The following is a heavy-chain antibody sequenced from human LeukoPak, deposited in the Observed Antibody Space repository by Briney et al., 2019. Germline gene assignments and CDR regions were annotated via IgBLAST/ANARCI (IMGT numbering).Heavy chain of an antibody. CDR3: ARVLSGSWDWFDP. Sequence: GGSLRLSCAASGFTFSSYWMHWVRQAPGKGLVWVSRINTDGSSTSYADSVKGRFTISRDNAKNTLYLQMNSLRAEDTAVYYCARVLSGSWDWFDPWGQGTLVTVSS. J-gene: IGHJ5*02. CDR1: GFTFSSYW. V-gene: IGHV3-74*01. D-gene: IGHD3-22*01. CDR2: INTDGSST.